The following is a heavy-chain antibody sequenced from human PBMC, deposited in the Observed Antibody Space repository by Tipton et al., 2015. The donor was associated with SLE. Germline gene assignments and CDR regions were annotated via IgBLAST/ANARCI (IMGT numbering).Heavy chain of an antibody. Sequence: TLSLTCTVSGGSISSYYWSWIRQPPGKGLEWIGSIYHSGSTYYNPSLKSRVTISVDTSRNQFSLRLTSVTAADTAIYYCARGKISWAIFVVRNYFDSWGRGTLVTVSS. CDR3: ARGKISWAIFVVRNYFDS. V-gene: IGHV4-59*12. CDR2: IYHSGST. D-gene: IGHD2-21*01. CDR1: GGSISSYY. J-gene: IGHJ4*02.